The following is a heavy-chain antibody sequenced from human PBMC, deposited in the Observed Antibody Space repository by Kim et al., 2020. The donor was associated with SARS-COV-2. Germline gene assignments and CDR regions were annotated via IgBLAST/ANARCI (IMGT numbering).Heavy chain of an antibody. D-gene: IGHD3-10*01. V-gene: IGHV1-8*01. Sequence: GYAQKFQGRVTMTRNTSISTAYMELSSLRSEDTAVYYCARVQVRGEGSDYWGQGTLVTVSS. J-gene: IGHJ4*02. CDR3: ARVQVRGEGSDY.